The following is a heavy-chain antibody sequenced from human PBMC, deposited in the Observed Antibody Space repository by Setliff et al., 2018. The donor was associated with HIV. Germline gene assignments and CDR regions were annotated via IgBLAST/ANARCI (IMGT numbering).Heavy chain of an antibody. CDR2: FDPEDGNT. CDR3: ARDPTGGAARFDY. J-gene: IGHJ4*02. Sequence: VASVKVSCKVSGYTLTELSRHWVRQAPGKGLEWMGGFDPEDGNTIYAQKFQRRLTITADESTNSAYMELIGLKSEDTAVYYCARDPTGGAARFDYWGQGTLVTVSS. V-gene: IGHV1-24*01. D-gene: IGHD6-6*01. CDR1: GYTLTELS.